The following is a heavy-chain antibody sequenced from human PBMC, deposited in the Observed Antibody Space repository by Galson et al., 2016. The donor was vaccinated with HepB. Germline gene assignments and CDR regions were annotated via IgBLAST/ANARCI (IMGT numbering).Heavy chain of an antibody. CDR1: GNTFSSYG. D-gene: IGHD2-15*01. Sequence: SVKVSCKASGNTFSSYGINWVQQAPGQGLEWMGWINTNTGNPTYAQGFIGRFVFSLDTSVSTTYLQISSLKAEDTAVYYCARGPGTTPLDYWGQGTLVTVSS. CDR3: ARGPGTTPLDY. CDR2: INTNTGNP. V-gene: IGHV7-4-1*02. J-gene: IGHJ4*02.